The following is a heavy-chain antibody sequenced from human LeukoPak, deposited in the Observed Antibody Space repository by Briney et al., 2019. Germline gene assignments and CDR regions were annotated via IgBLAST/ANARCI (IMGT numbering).Heavy chain of an antibody. D-gene: IGHD6-25*01. CDR2: IRSKTNSYAT. Sequence: PGGSLRLSCAASGFTFSGSAMHWVRQASGKGLEWVGRIRSKTNSYATAYAASVKGRFTISREDSKNTAYLQMNSLRAEDTAVYYCARVGARLGAFDIWGQGTMVTVSS. CDR1: GFTFSGSA. CDR3: ARVGARLGAFDI. J-gene: IGHJ3*02. V-gene: IGHV3-73*01.